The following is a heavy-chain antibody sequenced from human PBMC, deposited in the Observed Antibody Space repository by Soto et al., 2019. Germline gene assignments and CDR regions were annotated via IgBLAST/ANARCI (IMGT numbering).Heavy chain of an antibody. Sequence: QVQLVESGGGVVQPGRSLKLSCAASGFTFSNYAIHWVRQAPGKGLEWVAVIASDGKDKRYADSVKGRFTISRYNSKNTVYLQMNSLRGEDTAVYYCAKDGAIAAADYFCDYWGQGSLVTVSS. J-gene: IGHJ4*02. CDR3: AKDGAIAAADYFCDY. D-gene: IGHD6-13*01. CDR1: GFTFSNYA. V-gene: IGHV3-30*18. CDR2: IASDGKDK.